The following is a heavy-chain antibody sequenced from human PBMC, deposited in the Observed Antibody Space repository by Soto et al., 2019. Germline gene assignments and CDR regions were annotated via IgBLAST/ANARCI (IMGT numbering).Heavy chain of an antibody. J-gene: IGHJ6*02. V-gene: IGHV4-31*03. D-gene: IGHD1-1*01. Sequence: TLSPICTVSGGSVNSAGYHCTRIRQHPGKGLEWIGDIYYSGSTYYNPSLKSRVTISIDTSTNHFSLHLSALTAADTAVYYCARAPIPNWNYYGMDVWGQGTTVTVS. CDR1: GGSVNSAGYH. CDR2: IYYSGST. CDR3: ARAPIPNWNYYGMDV.